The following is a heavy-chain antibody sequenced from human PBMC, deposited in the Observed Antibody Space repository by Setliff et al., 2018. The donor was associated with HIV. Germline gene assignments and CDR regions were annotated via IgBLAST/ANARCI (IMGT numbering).Heavy chain of an antibody. CDR1: GFTFGDYW. CDR3: AKGCGGAGFCYYADY. Sequence: GGSLRLSCAASGFTFGDYWMNWVRQAPGKGLEWVALINQGGSEKYHVDSVKGRFTISRDNSKNTLYLHMNNLRGDDTAVYYCAKGCGGAGFCYYADYWGQGTVVTVSS. CDR2: INQGGSEK. D-gene: IGHD2-21*01. V-gene: IGHV3-7*01. J-gene: IGHJ4*02.